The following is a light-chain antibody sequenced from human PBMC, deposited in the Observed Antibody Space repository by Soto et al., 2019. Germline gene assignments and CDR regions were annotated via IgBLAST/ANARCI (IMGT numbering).Light chain of an antibody. CDR1: QDISSS. CDR2: AAS. Sequence: DIQLTQSPSFLSASVGDRVTITCRASQDISSSLAWYQQKLGKAPNLLIYAASTLQSGVPSRFSGSGSGTEFALTISSLQPEDCATYYCQQFNSYPRTFGQGTKVEIK. CDR3: QQFNSYPRT. V-gene: IGKV1-9*01. J-gene: IGKJ1*01.